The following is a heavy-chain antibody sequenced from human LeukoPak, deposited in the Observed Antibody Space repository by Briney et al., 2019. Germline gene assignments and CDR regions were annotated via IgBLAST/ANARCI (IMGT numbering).Heavy chain of an antibody. V-gene: IGHV4-39*01. D-gene: IGHD3-3*01. CDR3: ATYDFWSGYFVY. Sequence: PSETLSLTCIVSGASISGSNYYWGWIRQPPGKGLEWIGSIYYSGSTYYNPSLKSRVTISVDTSKNQFSLKLSSVTAADTAVYYSATYDFWSGYFVYWGQGTLVTVSS. CDR1: GASISGSNYY. J-gene: IGHJ4*02. CDR2: IYYSGST.